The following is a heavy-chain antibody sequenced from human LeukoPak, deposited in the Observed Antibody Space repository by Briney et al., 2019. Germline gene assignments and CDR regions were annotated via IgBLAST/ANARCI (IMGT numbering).Heavy chain of an antibody. CDR1: GVTFSIYA. CDR3: AKRYYDFPLDY. CDR2: ISANGGET. V-gene: IGHV3-23*01. Sequence: GGSLRLSCAASGVTFSIYAMNWVRQAPGKGLEWVSSISANGGETHYADSVKGRFTISRDNSKNTLYLQINNPRVEDTAVYYCAKRYYDFPLDYWGQGTLVTVSS. D-gene: IGHD3-3*01. J-gene: IGHJ4*02.